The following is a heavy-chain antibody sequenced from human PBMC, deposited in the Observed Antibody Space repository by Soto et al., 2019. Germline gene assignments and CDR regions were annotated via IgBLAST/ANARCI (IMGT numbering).Heavy chain of an antibody. D-gene: IGHD2-2*02. Sequence: QVQLVQSGAEVKTPGSSLKVSCTVSGSRFSNYVISWVRQAPGHGQEWLGRIIPIFNSTQYAQRFQGRVTITADKSTNTASLELSSLRSDDTAVYYCAREGRGKKAGYNGLVSLGYWGQGTLVTVSS. CDR2: IIPIFNST. J-gene: IGHJ4*02. CDR1: GSRFSNYV. V-gene: IGHV1-69*06. CDR3: AREGRGKKAGYNGLVSLGY.